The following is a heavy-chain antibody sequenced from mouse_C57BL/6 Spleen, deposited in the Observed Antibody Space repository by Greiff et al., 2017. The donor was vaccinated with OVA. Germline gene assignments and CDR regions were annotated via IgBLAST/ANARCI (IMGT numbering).Heavy chain of an antibody. CDR3: ARGSYYSEYFDV. D-gene: IGHD2-12*01. V-gene: IGHV1-50*01. J-gene: IGHJ1*03. CDR2: IDPSDSYT. Sequence: QVQLQQPGAELVKPGASVKLSCKASGYTFTSYWMQWVKQRPGQGLEWIGEIDPSDSYTNYNQKFKGKATLTVDTSSSTAYMQLSSLTSEDSAVYYCARGSYYSEYFDVWGTGTTVTVSS. CDR1: GYTFTSYW.